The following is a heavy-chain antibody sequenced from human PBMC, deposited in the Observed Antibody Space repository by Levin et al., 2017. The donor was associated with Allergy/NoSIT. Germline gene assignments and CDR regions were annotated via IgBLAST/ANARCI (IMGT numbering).Heavy chain of an antibody. V-gene: IGHV4-34*01. J-gene: IGHJ5*02. CDR1: GGSFSGYY. D-gene: IGHD3-3*01. CDR3: ARVALRYYDFWSGLNWFDP. Sequence: SETLSLTCAVYGGSFSGYYWSWIRQPPGKGLEWIGEINHSGSTNYNPSLKSRVTISVDTSKNQFSLKLSSVTAADTAVYYCARVALRYYDFWSGLNWFDPWGQGTLVTVSS. CDR2: INHSGST.